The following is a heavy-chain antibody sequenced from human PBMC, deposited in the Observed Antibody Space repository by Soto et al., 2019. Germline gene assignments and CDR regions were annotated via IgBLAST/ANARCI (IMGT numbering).Heavy chain of an antibody. D-gene: IGHD3-10*01. V-gene: IGHV3-30-3*01. CDR2: ISYDGSNK. Sequence: GGSLRLSCAASGFTFSSYAMHWVRQAPGKGLEWVAVISYDGSNKYYADSVKGRFTISRDNSKNTLYLQMNSLRAEDTAVYYCARDHWYYGSGSYTDHWGQGTLVTVS. CDR3: ARDHWYYGSGSYTDH. J-gene: IGHJ4*02. CDR1: GFTFSSYA.